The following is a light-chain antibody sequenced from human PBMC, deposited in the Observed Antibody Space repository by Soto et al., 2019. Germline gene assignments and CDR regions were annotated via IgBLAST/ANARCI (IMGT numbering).Light chain of an antibody. CDR1: QSISSW. V-gene: IGKV1-5*01. Sequence: DIQMTQSPSTLSASVGDRVTITCRASQSISSWLAWYQQKPGKAPKLLIYDASSLESGVPSRFSGSGSGTEFTLTISSLQPDDFATDYCQQYTSYLWKSGKATKVDIK. CDR2: DAS. CDR3: QQYTSYLWK. J-gene: IGKJ1*01.